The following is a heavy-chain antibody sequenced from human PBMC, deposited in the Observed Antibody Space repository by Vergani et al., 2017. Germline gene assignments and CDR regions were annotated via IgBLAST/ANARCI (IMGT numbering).Heavy chain of an antibody. J-gene: IGHJ5*02. Sequence: EVQLVESGGGLVQPGGSLRLSCAASGFTFSSYWMSWVRQAPGKGLEWVANIKQDGSEKYYVDSVKGRFTISRDNAKNSLYLQMNSLRAEDTAVYYCARDISPGYCSRTSCQRWFDPWGQGTLVTVSS. CDR1: GFTFSSYW. V-gene: IGHV3-7*01. CDR2: IKQDGSEK. CDR3: ARDISPGYCSRTSCQRWFDP. D-gene: IGHD2-2*01.